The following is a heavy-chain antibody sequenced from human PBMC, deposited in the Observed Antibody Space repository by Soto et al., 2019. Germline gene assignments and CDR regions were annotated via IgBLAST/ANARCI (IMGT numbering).Heavy chain of an antibody. D-gene: IGHD6-13*01. CDR1: GGSISSSRSY. CDR3: ARQAAAPGIDLWFDP. CDR2: IFYAGNT. Sequence: SETLSLTCNVSGGSISSSRSYWAWFRQPPGKELEWIANIFYAGNTYYNPSLKSRVTVSVDTSKNQFSLKLDSVTTADTAVYYCARQAAAPGIDLWFDPWGQGTLVTVSS. V-gene: IGHV4-39*01. J-gene: IGHJ5*02.